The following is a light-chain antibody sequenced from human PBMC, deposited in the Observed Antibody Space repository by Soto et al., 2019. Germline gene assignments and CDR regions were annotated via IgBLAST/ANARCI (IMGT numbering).Light chain of an antibody. Sequence: EIVLTQSPATLSFSPGERATLSCRASQSVSSYLAWYQQKPGQVPRLLIYDASNRATGIPARFSGSGSGTDFTLTISSLEAEDFAVYYCQQRSNWPPWTFGQGTKVEIK. V-gene: IGKV3-11*01. J-gene: IGKJ1*01. CDR3: QQRSNWPPWT. CDR2: DAS. CDR1: QSVSSY.